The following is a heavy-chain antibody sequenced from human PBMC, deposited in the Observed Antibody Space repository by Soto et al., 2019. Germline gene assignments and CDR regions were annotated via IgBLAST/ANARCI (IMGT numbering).Heavy chain of an antibody. CDR3: AGLCLSSSSGVVYYYGMDV. J-gene: IGHJ6*02. CDR1: GGSISSSSYY. CDR2: IYYSGST. D-gene: IGHD6-6*01. Sequence: SETLSLTCTVSGGSISSSSYYWGWIRQPPGKGLEWIGGIYYSGSTYYNPSLKSRVTISVDTSKNQFSLKLSSVTAADTAVYYCAGLCLSSSSGVVYYYGMDVWGQGTTVTVSS. V-gene: IGHV4-39*01.